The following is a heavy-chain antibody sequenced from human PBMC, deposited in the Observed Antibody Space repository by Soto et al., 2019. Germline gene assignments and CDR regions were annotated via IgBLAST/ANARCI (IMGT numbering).Heavy chain of an antibody. CDR3: ARDLTASSGSMYWFDS. V-gene: IGHV1-69*06. D-gene: IGHD3-22*01. CDR1: GGTFSSYA. J-gene: IGHJ5*01. Sequence: SVKGSCKASGGTFSSYAISWVRQAPGQGLEWMGGIIPIFGTANYAQKFQGRVTITADKSTSTAYMELSSLRSEDTAVYYCARDLTASSGSMYWFDSWGQGPLVTVSS. CDR2: IIPIFGTA.